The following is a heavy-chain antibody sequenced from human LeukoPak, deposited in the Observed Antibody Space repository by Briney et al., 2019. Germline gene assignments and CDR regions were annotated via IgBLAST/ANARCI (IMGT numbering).Heavy chain of an antibody. CDR1: GYTFTGYY. CDR2: TNPNSGGT. CDR3: ARDSTTVYYYYYYMDV. D-gene: IGHD1-1*01. J-gene: IGHJ6*03. Sequence: ASVKVSCKASGYTFTGYYMHWVRQAPGQGLEWMGWTNPNSGGTNYAQKFQGRVTMTRDTSISTAYMELSRLRSDDTAVYYCARDSTTVYYYYYYMDVWGKGTTVTISS. V-gene: IGHV1-2*02.